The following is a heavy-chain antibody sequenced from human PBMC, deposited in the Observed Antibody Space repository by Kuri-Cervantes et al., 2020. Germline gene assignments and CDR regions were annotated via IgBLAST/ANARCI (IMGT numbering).Heavy chain of an antibody. Sequence: GGSLRLSCAASGFTFSSYGMHWVRQAPGKGLEWVAVISYDGSNKYYADSVKGRFTISRDNAKNTLYLQMNSLRAEDTAVYYCARKGGHELREPYYYGMDVWGQGTTVTVSS. CDR1: GFTFSSYG. J-gene: IGHJ6*02. CDR2: ISYDGSNK. CDR3: ARKGGHELREPYYYGMDV. D-gene: IGHD1-14*01. V-gene: IGHV3-30*03.